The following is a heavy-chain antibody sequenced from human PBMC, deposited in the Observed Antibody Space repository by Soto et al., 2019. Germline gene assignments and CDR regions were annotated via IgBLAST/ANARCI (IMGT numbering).Heavy chain of an antibody. CDR2: INPSGGST. J-gene: IGHJ4*02. D-gene: IGHD2-21*02. CDR1: GYTFTSYA. CDR3: ARDWSMVTAPWRYFDY. Sequence: ASVKVSCKASGYTFTSYAMHWVRQAPGQGLEWMGIINPSGGSTSYAQKFQGRVTMTRDTSTSTVYMELSSLRSEDTAVYYCARDWSMVTAPWRYFDYWGQGTLVTVSS. V-gene: IGHV1-46*01.